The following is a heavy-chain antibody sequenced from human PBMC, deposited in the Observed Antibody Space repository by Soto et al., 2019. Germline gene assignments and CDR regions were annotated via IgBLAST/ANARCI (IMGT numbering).Heavy chain of an antibody. Sequence: QVQLQESGPGLVKPSETLSLTCTVSGGSISSYYWSWIRQPPGKGLEWIGYIYYSGRTNYNPALKSRGTISVDTSKNQFSLMLSSVTAADTAVYYCARRYGTTFDYWCQGTLVTVSS. D-gene: IGHD1-7*01. J-gene: IGHJ4*02. V-gene: IGHV4-59*01. CDR2: IYYSGRT. CDR3: ARRYGTTFDY. CDR1: GGSISSYY.